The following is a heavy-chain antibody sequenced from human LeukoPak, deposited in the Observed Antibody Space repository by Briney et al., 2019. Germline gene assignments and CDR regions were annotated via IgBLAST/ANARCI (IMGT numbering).Heavy chain of an antibody. CDR1: GYPLTELS. Sequence: ASVKVSCKVSGYPLTELSIHWVRQAPGKGLEWMGGFDPEDAETIYAQNFQGRVTMTEDTSADTAYMEVSSLTSEDTAVYYCATVQAVVSARVAFDVWGQGTVLTVSS. D-gene: IGHD2-15*01. J-gene: IGHJ3*01. V-gene: IGHV1-24*01. CDR2: FDPEDAET. CDR3: ATVQAVVSARVAFDV.